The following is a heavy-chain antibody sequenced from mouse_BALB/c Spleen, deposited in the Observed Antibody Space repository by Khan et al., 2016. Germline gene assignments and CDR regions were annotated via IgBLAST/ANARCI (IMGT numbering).Heavy chain of an antibody. D-gene: IGHD1-2*01. CDR1: GYSITSGYY. Sequence: EVQLQESGPGLVKPSQSLSLTCSVTGYSITSGYYWNWIRQFPGNKLEWMGYISYDGSNNYNPSLKNRISITRDTSTNQFFLKLNSVTTEDTATYYCARGGLLRLRGYFDYWGQGTTLTVSS. J-gene: IGHJ2*01. CDR2: ISYDGSN. CDR3: ARGGLLRLRGYFDY. V-gene: IGHV3-6*02.